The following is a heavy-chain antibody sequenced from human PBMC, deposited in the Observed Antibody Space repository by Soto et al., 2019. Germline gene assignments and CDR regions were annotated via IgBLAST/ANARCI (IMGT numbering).Heavy chain of an antibody. D-gene: IGHD6-19*01. V-gene: IGHV4-39*01. CDR3: ARHEGSGWDTPFDY. CDR2: IYYSGST. J-gene: IGHJ4*02. Sequence: QLQLQESGPGLVKPSETLFLTCTVSGGSISSGSYYWGWIRQPPGKGLEWIGSIYYSGSTYDNPSLKSRVTISVDTSKNQFSLKLSSVTAADTAVYYCARHEGSGWDTPFDYWGQGTLVTVSS. CDR1: GGSISSGSYY.